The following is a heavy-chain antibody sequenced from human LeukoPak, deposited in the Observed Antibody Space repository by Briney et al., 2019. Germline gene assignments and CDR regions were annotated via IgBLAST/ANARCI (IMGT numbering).Heavy chain of an antibody. J-gene: IGHJ4*01. CDR2: IKQDGSET. Sequence: GGSLRLSCAASGFTFTNNFMSWVRQVPGKELEWVANIKQDGSETTYADSVRGRFTIFRDNAKDSVYLQMNSLRAEDSATYYCVREGFYFFDFWGQGTLVTVSS. CDR3: VREGFYFFDF. V-gene: IGHV3-7*01. CDR1: GFTFTNNF.